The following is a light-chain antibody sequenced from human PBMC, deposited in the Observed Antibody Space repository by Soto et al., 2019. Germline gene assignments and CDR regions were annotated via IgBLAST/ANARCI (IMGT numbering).Light chain of an antibody. J-gene: IGKJ2*01. CDR3: QQYNNYYT. V-gene: IGKV1-5*03. CDR1: QSITNW. CDR2: KAS. Sequence: DIQMTQSPSTLSASVGDRVTITCRASQSITNWLAWYQQKPGKAPKLLIYKASTLESGVPSRLSGSGSETEFTLTSSSLQPDDFATYYCQQYNNYYTFGQGTKLEIK.